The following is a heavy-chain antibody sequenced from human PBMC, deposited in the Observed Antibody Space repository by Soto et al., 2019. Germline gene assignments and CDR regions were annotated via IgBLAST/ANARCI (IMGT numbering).Heavy chain of an antibody. CDR2: ISYDGSNK. CDR1: GFTFSSYG. D-gene: IGHD2-21*01. CDR3: ATAIHGPVVVIAIIGDDPFDI. Sequence: HPGGSLRLSCAASGFTFSSYGMHGVRQAPGKGLEWVAVISYDGSNKYYADSVKGRFTISRDNSKNTLYLQMNSLRAEDTAVYYCATAIHGPVVVIAIIGDDPFDIWGQGTMVTVSS. J-gene: IGHJ3*02. V-gene: IGHV3-30*03.